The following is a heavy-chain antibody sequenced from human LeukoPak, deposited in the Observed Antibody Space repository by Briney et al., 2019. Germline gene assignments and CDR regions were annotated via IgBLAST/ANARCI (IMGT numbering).Heavy chain of an antibody. CDR2: IYYSVST. V-gene: IGHV4-59*01. D-gene: IGHD3-22*01. Sequence: PSETLSLTCTVSGGSISSYYWSWLRQPPGKGLEWIGYIYYSVSTNYNPSLKSRVTISVDTSKNQFSLKLSSVTAADTAVFYCASLTTADAFDIWGQGTMVTVSS. CDR3: ASLTTADAFDI. CDR1: GGSISSYY. J-gene: IGHJ3*02.